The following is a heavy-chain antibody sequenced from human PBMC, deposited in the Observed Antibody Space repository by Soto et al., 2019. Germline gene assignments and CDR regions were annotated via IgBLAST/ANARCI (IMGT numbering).Heavy chain of an antibody. J-gene: IGHJ6*02. CDR3: ARDNWNYGVYYGMDV. D-gene: IGHD1-7*01. CDR1: GGSISSYY. CDR2: IYYSGST. Sequence: SETLSLTCTVSGGSISSYYWSWIRQPPGKGLEWIGYIYYSGSTNYNPSLKSRVTISVDTSKNQFSLKLSSVTAADTAVYYCARDNWNYGVYYGMDVWGQGTMVTVSS. V-gene: IGHV4-59*01.